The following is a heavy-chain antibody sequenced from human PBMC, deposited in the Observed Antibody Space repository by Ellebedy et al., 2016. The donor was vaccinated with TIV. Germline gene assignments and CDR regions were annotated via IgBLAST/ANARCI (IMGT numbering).Heavy chain of an antibody. CDR1: SGSITNYY. CDR3: AAGDKDMENFDY. V-gene: IGHV4-59*01. D-gene: IGHD5-18*01. Sequence: SETLSLXXTVSSGSITNYYWSWIRQPPGRRLEWIGHMFYSVSATYNPSLKSRATISVDTSKKQISLKLRSVIAADTAVYYCAAGDKDMENFDYWGQGTLVTVSS. J-gene: IGHJ4*02. CDR2: MFYSVSA.